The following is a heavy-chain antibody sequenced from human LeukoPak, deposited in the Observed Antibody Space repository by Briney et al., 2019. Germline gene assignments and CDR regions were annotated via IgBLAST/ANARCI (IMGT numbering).Heavy chain of an antibody. J-gene: IGHJ5*02. V-gene: IGHV1-2*02. CDR3: ARFKSSSSWSGWKKRNWFDP. D-gene: IGHD6-13*01. CDR1: GYTFTSYY. CDR2: INPDNGGT. Sequence: ASVKVSCKASGYTFTSYYMHWIRQAPGQGLEWMGWINPDNGGTNYAQKFQDRVTLTLDTSISTAYMELSSLRSEDTAVYYCARFKSSSSWSGWKKRNWFDPWGQGTLVTVSS.